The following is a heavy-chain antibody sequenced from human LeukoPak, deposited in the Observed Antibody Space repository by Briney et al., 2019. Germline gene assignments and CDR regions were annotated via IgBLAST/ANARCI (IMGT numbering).Heavy chain of an antibody. Sequence: GGSLRLSCAASGFTVSSNYMSWVRQAPGKGLEWVSVIYSGGSTYYADSVKGRFTISRDNSKNTLYLQMNSLRAEDTAVYYCARDGYVWGSSRQRGYYFDYWGQGTLVTVSS. V-gene: IGHV3-53*01. J-gene: IGHJ4*02. CDR3: ARDGYVWGSSRQRGYYFDY. D-gene: IGHD3-16*02. CDR2: IYSGGST. CDR1: GFTVSSNY.